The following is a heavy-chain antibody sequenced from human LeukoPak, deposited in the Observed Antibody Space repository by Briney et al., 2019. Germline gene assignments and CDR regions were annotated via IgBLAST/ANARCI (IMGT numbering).Heavy chain of an antibody. J-gene: IGHJ6*03. CDR3: ARGSGSYLFLNYYYMDV. CDR1: GSSISSSSYY. D-gene: IGHD1-26*01. CDR2: IYYSGST. Sequence: SETLSLTCTVSGSSISSSSYYWGWIRQPPGKGLEWIGSIYYSGSTYYNPSLKSRVTISVDTSKNQFSLKLSSVTAADTAVYYCARGSGSYLFLNYYYMDVWGEGTTVTVSS. V-gene: IGHV4-39*07.